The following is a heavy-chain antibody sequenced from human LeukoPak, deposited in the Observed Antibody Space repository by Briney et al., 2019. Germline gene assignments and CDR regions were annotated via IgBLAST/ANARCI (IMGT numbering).Heavy chain of an antibody. D-gene: IGHD1-26*01. V-gene: IGHV4-34*01. CDR2: INHSGST. J-gene: IGHJ4*02. Sequence: SETLSLTCAVYGGSFSGYYWSWIRQPPGKGLEWIGEINHSGSTNYNPSLKSRVTISVDTSKNQFSLKLSSVTAADTAVYYCARGKAAWTGSLGYWGQGTLATVSS. CDR3: ARGKAAWTGSLGY. CDR1: GGSFSGYY.